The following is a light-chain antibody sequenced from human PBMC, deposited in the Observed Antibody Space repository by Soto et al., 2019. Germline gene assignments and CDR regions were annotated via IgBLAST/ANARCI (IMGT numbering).Light chain of an antibody. CDR2: GAS. J-gene: IGKJ5*01. CDR1: QSISSN. CDR3: QQYNNWPFT. V-gene: IGKV3-15*01. Sequence: EIVMTQSPATLSVSPGERATLSCRASQSISSNLAWYQQKPGQAPKLLITGASTWASGIPARFSGSGSGTECTLTISSLQSEDFAVYYCQQYNNWPFTFGQGTRLEIK.